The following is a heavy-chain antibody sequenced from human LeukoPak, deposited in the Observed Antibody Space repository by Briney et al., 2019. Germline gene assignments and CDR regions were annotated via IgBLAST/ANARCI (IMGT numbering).Heavy chain of an antibody. CDR2: IKSKTDGGTT. J-gene: IGHJ4*02. D-gene: IGHD5-12*01. CDR3: TTDRLLYSGYGVYYFDY. Sequence: KAGGSLRLSCAASGFTFISYAMGWVRQAPGKGLEWVGRIKSKTDGGTTDYAAPVKGRFTISRDESKNTLYLHMNSLKPEDTAVYYCTTDRLLYSGYGVYYFDYWGQGTLVTVSS. V-gene: IGHV3-15*01. CDR1: GFTFISYA.